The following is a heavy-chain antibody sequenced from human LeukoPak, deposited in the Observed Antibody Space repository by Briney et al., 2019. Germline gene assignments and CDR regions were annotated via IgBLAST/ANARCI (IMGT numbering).Heavy chain of an antibody. D-gene: IGHD3-22*01. CDR2: ISYYNGDT. J-gene: IGHJ3*02. Sequence: ASVKESCQATGHTLLNYVISGLRQAAAQGPEWMGLISYYNGDTNNAQKLQGRVTMTTDTSTSTAYMELRSLRSDDTAVYYCARQLTYYYDSSGRYAFEIWGQGTKVTVSS. CDR3: ARQLTYYYDSSGRYAFEI. V-gene: IGHV1-18*01. CDR1: GHTLLNYV.